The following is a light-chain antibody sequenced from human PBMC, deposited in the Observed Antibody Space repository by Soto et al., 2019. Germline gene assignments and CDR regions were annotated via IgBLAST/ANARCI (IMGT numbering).Light chain of an antibody. CDR1: QSISSW. Sequence: IRMTQSPSTLSASVGDEVTITCRASQSISSWLAWYQQKPGRSPTLLIYDASTLETGVPSRFSGSGSGTQFTLTISSLQPDDFGTYYCQQYNSYSSWTFGHGTKVDI. CDR2: DAS. CDR3: QQYNSYSSWT. J-gene: IGKJ1*01. V-gene: IGKV1-5*01.